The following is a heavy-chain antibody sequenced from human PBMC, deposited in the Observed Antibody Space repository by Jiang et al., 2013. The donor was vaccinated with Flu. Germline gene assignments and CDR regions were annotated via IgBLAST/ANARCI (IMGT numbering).Heavy chain of an antibody. D-gene: IGHD3-22*01. CDR3: ARSRGKTYYYDSTRSTYFDY. CDR1: GGSFSGYY. Sequence: KPSETLSLTCAVYGGSFSGYYWSWIRQPPGKGLEWIGEINHSGSTNYNPSLKSRVTISVDTSKNQFSLKLSSVTAADTAVYYCARSRGKTYYYDSTRSTYFDYWGQGTLVTVSS. CDR2: INHSGST. J-gene: IGHJ4*02. V-gene: IGHV4-34*01.